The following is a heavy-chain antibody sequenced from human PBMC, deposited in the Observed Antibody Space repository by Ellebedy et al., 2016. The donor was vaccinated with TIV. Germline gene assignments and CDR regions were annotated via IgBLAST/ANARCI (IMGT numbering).Heavy chain of an antibody. CDR2: INQGGSVK. J-gene: IGHJ3*01. D-gene: IGHD3-10*01. V-gene: IGHV3-7*01. CDR1: GFIFNSYW. CDR3: ATDGSYGDYRSPAHAFVF. Sequence: GGSLRLSCAASGFIFNSYWMTWVRQAPGKGLEWVANINQGGSVKYYVDSLRGRFTISRDNAKNSLFLQMNSLRAEDTAVYYCATDGSYGDYRSPAHAFVFWGQGTMVSVAS.